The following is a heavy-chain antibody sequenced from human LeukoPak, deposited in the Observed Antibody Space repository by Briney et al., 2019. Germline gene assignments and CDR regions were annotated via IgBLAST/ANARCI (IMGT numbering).Heavy chain of an antibody. D-gene: IGHD3-3*01. V-gene: IGHV3-23*01. J-gene: IGHJ3*02. Sequence: QPGGSLRLSCAASGFTFSEYALVWVRQAPGKGLEWVSASSSGGANTLYADAVKGRFTISRDNSKNTLYLQMNSLRAEDTAVYYCAKDNVLRFLEWPSAFDIWGQGTMVTVSS. CDR3: AKDNVLRFLEWPSAFDI. CDR2: SSSGGANT. CDR1: GFTFSEYA.